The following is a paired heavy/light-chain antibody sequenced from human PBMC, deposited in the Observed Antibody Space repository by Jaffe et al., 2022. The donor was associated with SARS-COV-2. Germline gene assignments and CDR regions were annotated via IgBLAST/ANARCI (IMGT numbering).Light chain of an antibody. J-gene: IGKJ5*01. CDR2: AAS. V-gene: IGKV1-39*01. CDR3: QQSYRTPIT. CDR1: QSISRY. Sequence: DIHMTQSPSSLSASVGDRVTITCRASQSISRYLNWYQQKPGTAPKLLIYAASTLQTGVPSRFSGSGSGTDFTLTITSLQPEDFAIYYCQQSYRTPITFGQGTRLDIK.
Heavy chain of an antibody. CDR3: ARRAYSSSWDYEYYYMDV. CDR1: GGSISRDY. V-gene: IGHV4-59*01. D-gene: IGHD6-6*01. Sequence: QVHLQESGPGLVKPSETLSLTCTVSGGSISRDYWSWIRQSPGKGLEWIGYISYSGYTNYNPSLKGRATVSVDRSENQFSLKLISVTTADAAVYYCARRAYSSSWDYEYYYMDVWGKGTTVTVSS. J-gene: IGHJ6*03. CDR2: ISYSGYT.